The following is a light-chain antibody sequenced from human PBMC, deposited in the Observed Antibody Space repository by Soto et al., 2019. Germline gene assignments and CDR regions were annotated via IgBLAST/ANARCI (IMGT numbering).Light chain of an antibody. CDR3: QQYNNWPT. Sequence: EIVMTQSPATLSVSPGERATLSCRASQSVSSNLAWYQQKPGQAPRLLICGASTRATGIPARFSGSGSGTEFTLTISSLQSEDFAVYYWQQYNNWPTFGPGTKWISN. CDR1: QSVSSN. V-gene: IGKV3-15*01. J-gene: IGKJ3*01. CDR2: GAS.